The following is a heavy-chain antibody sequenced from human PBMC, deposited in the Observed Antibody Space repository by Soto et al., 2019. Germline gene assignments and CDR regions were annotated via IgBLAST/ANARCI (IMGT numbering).Heavy chain of an antibody. CDR1: GFTFSSYG. V-gene: IGHV3-33*01. D-gene: IGHD3-3*01. CDR3: ARVGGRFLEWLLPQNYYYYYMDV. J-gene: IGHJ6*03. Sequence: PGGSLRLSCAASGFTFSSYGMHWVRQAPGKGLEWVAVIWYDGSNKYYADSVKGRFTISRDNSKNTLYLQMNSLRAEDTAVYYCARVGGRFLEWLLPQNYYYYYMDVWGKGTTVTVSS. CDR2: IWYDGSNK.